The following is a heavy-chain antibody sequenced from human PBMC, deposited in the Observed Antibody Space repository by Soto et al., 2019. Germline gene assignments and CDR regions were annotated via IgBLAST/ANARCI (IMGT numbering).Heavy chain of an antibody. V-gene: IGHV4-59*08. CDR1: GGSIGNSY. J-gene: IGHJ4*02. CDR3: ARHSSSWPIFDY. D-gene: IGHD6-13*01. Sequence: SXTLSLTCTVSGGSIGNSYWSWIRQSPVKGLEWIGYIYYSGSSNYDPSLKSRVSISVDTSKNQFSLKLSSVTAADTAVYYCARHSSSWPIFDYWGQGTLVTVSS. CDR2: IYYSGSS.